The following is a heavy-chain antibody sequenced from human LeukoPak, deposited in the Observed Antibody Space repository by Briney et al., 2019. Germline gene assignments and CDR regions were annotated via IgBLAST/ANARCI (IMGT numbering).Heavy chain of an antibody. V-gene: IGHV4-59*01. J-gene: IGHJ3*02. CDR1: GGSIISYH. Sequence: PSETLSLTCTVSGGSIISYHWSWIRQPPGKGLEWIGHIFYSGSINYNPSLKSRVTISVDTSNNQFSLKLNSVTAADTAVYYCARDTPWGGPNLPDAFDIWGQGTMVTVSS. CDR3: ARDTPWGGPNLPDAFDI. CDR2: IFYSGSI. D-gene: IGHD2-15*01.